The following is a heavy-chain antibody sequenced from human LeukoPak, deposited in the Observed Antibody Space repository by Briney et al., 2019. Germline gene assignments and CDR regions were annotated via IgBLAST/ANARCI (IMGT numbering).Heavy chain of an antibody. CDR2: IIPIFGTA. J-gene: IGHJ6*03. V-gene: IGHV1-69*06. CDR1: GYTFTSYY. Sequence: ASVKVSCKASGYTFTSYYMHWVRQAPGQGLEWMGGIIPIFGTANYAQKFQGRVTITADKSTSTAYMELSSLRSEDTAVYYCARDSGCSSTSCYAGGYYYYMDVWGKGTTVTVSS. CDR3: ARDSGCSSTSCYAGGYYYYMDV. D-gene: IGHD2-2*01.